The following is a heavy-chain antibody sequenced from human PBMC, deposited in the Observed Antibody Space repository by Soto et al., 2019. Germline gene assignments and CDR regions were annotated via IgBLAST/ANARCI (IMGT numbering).Heavy chain of an antibody. Sequence: GGSLRLSCAASGFTFSNYPMTWVRQAPGKGLEWVSSISGSGGSTYYADSVKGRFTISRDNPKNTISLQMNSLRAEDTAVYYCAKEQTHSEADTSSIFDYWGQGTLVTVSS. V-gene: IGHV3-23*01. J-gene: IGHJ4*02. D-gene: IGHD2-2*01. CDR2: ISGSGGST. CDR3: AKEQTHSEADTSSIFDY. CDR1: GFTFSNYP.